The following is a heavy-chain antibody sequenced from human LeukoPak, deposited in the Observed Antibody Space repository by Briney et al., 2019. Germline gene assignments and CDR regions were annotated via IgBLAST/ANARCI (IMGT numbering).Heavy chain of an antibody. CDR3: ARDGYSSSWYQSNPYYYYGMDV. CDR1: GGSISSGGYY. Sequence: PSETLSLTCTVPGGSISSGGYYWSWIRQHPGKGLEWIGCIYYSGSTYYNPSLKSRVTISVDTSKNQFSLKLSSVTAADTAVYYCARDGYSSSWYQSNPYYYYGMDVWGQGTTVTVSS. V-gene: IGHV4-31*03. J-gene: IGHJ6*02. CDR2: IYYSGST. D-gene: IGHD6-13*01.